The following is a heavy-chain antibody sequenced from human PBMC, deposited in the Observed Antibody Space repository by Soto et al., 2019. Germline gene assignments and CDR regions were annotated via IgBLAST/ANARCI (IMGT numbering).Heavy chain of an antibody. D-gene: IGHD3-3*01. CDR1: DGSFSGYY. CDR3: ARMRRGYYDFWSGYSYYYYGMDV. Sequence: PSETLSLTCAVYDGSFSGYYWSWIRQPPGKGLEWIGEINHSGSTNYNPSLKSRVTISVDTSKNQFSLKLSSVTAADTAVYYCARMRRGYYDFWSGYSYYYYGMDVWGQGTTVTVSS. CDR2: INHSGST. J-gene: IGHJ6*02. V-gene: IGHV4-34*01.